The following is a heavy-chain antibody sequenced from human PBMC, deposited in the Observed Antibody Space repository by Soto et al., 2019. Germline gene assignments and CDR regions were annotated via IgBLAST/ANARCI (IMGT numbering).Heavy chain of an antibody. V-gene: IGHV1-18*01. CDR3: ARAFCSSSSCDNWFDP. D-gene: IGHD2-2*01. Sequence: GPGVKKPGASVKVSCKASGYTFTTFGISWVRQAPGQGLEWMGWISTYNGNTNYAQKVQGRLTMTTDTSTSTAYMELRSLTSDDTAVYYCARAFCSSSSCDNWFDPWGQGTLVTVS. CDR1: GYTFTTFG. J-gene: IGHJ5*02. CDR2: ISTYNGNT.